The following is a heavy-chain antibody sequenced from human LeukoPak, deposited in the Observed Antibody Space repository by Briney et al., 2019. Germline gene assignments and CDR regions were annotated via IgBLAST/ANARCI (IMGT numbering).Heavy chain of an antibody. CDR1: GFSLSTSGMC. CDR2: IDWDDDK. Sequence: SGPTLVHPTPPLTLTCTFSGFSLSTSGMCVSWIRQPPGKALEWLSLIDWDDDKYYTTSLKTRLTISKDTSKNQVVLTMTDMDPVDTATYYCARTTTVSIPGFDYWGQGTLVTVSS. V-gene: IGHV2-70*01. D-gene: IGHD4-17*01. CDR3: ARTTTVSIPGFDY. J-gene: IGHJ4*02.